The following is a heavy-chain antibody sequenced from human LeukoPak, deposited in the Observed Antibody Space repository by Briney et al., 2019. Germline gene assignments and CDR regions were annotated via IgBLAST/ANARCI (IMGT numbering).Heavy chain of an antibody. CDR2: IIPIFGTA. D-gene: IGHD6-6*01. CDR1: GGTFGSYA. CDR3: ARDRDPYSSSSWTHFHY. V-gene: IGHV1-69*01. Sequence: ASVKVSCKACGGTFGSYAISWVRQAPGQGLEWMGGIIPIFGTANYAQKFQGRVTITADESTSTAYMELSSLRSEDTAVYYCARDRDPYSSSSWTHFHYWGQGTLVTVSS. J-gene: IGHJ4*02.